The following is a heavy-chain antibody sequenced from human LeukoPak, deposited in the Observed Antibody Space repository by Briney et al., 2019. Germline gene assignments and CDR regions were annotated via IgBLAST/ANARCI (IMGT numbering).Heavy chain of an antibody. J-gene: IGHJ3*02. CDR1: GGTFSSYA. Sequence: SVKVSCKASGGTFSSYAISWVRQAPGQGLEWMGGIIPIFGTANYAQKFQGRVTITADKSTSTAYMELSSLRSEDTAVYYCARERRGIDRAFDIWGQGTMVTVSS. V-gene: IGHV1-69*06. CDR3: ARERRGIDRAFDI. CDR2: IIPIFGTA. D-gene: IGHD2/OR15-2a*01.